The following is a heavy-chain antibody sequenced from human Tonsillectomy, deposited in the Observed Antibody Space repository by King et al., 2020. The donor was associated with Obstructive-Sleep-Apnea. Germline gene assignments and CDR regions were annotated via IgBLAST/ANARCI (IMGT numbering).Heavy chain of an antibody. J-gene: IGHJ6*02. CDR2: IYYSGST. D-gene: IGHD3-22*01. V-gene: IGHV4-31*03. CDR1: GGSISIDTYY. CDR3: ARDWAEYESLPYGYGMDV. Sequence: LPLQESGPGLVKPSQTLSLTCTVSGGSISIDTYYWTWIRQHPGKGLEWIGYIYYSGSTYYNPSLKSRVTISVDTSKNQFSLKLSSVTAADTAVYYCARDWAEYESLPYGYGMDVWGQGTTVTVSS.